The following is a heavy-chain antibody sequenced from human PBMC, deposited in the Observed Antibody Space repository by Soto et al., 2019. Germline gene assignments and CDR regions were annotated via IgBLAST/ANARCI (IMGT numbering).Heavy chain of an antibody. CDR2: ISAYNGNT. CDR3: ARAAVATSHDAFDI. Sequence: ASVKVSCKASGYTFTTYGISWVRQAPGQGLEWLGWISAYNGNTNYAQKFPGRVTMTTDTSTSTAYMELRSLRSDDTAVYYCARAAVATSHDAFDIWGQGTMVT. J-gene: IGHJ3*02. D-gene: IGHD5-12*01. V-gene: IGHV1-18*01. CDR1: GYTFTTYG.